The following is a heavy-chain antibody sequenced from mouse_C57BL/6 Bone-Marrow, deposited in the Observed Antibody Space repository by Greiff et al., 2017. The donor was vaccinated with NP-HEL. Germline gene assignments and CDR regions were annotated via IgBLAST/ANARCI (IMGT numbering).Heavy chain of an antibody. V-gene: IGHV5-9-1*02. J-gene: IGHJ3*01. CDR3: TRAGYGYDGLLAY. Sequence: LVESGEGLVKPGGSLKLSCAASGFTFSSYAMSWVRQTPEKRLEWVAYISSGGDYIHYADTVMGRFTNARDNARNTLYLQMSSLKSEDTAMYYCTRAGYGYDGLLAYWGQGTLVTVSA. D-gene: IGHD2-2*01. CDR2: ISSGGDYI. CDR1: GFTFSSYA.